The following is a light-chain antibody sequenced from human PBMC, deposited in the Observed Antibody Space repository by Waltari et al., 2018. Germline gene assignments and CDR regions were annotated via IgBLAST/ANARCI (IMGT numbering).Light chain of an antibody. CDR1: QSVRGY. V-gene: IGKV3-11*01. Sequence: ELVLTQSPATLSLSPGERATLSCRASQSVRGYIAWYQQKPGQAPRLLIYVTSNRATGLPARFSGSGSGTDFTLTISSLEPEDFAVYYCQHRGHWPPDATFGPGTKVDIK. CDR3: QHRGHWPPDAT. J-gene: IGKJ3*01. CDR2: VTS.